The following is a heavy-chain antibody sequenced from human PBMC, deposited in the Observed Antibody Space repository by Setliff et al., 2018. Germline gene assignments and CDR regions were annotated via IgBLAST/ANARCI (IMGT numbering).Heavy chain of an antibody. D-gene: IGHD2-15*01. V-gene: IGHV3-49*04. CDR3: TTDCSGARCSS. CDR2: IRSKAYGGTP. J-gene: IGHJ5*02. CDR1: GFTFDYYA. Sequence: SLRLSCTASGFTFDYYAMSWVRQAPGKGLEWVGFIRSKAYGGTPEYAASVNGRFTISRDDSKSIAYLQLNSLKTEDTAVYYCTTDCSGARCSSWGQGTLVTVSS.